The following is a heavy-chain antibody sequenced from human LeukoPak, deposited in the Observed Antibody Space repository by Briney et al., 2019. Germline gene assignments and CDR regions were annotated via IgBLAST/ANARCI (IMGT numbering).Heavy chain of an antibody. CDR2: ISSSSSFI. CDR3: ARERYYGDYEQGAFDY. Sequence: GGSLRLSCAASGFTFSSYSMNWVRQAPGKGLVWVSSISSSSSFIYYADSVRGRFTISRDNAKNSLYLQMNSLRAEDTALYYCARERYYGDYEQGAFDYWGQGTLVTVSS. CDR1: GFTFSSYS. D-gene: IGHD4-17*01. J-gene: IGHJ4*02. V-gene: IGHV3-21*04.